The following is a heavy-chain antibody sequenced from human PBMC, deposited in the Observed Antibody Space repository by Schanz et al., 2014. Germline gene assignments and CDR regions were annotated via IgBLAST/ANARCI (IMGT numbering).Heavy chain of an antibody. CDR1: GGSISSSGYY. CDR3: ARLPGLYCSGGACYRGY. V-gene: IGHV4-39*01. CDR2: IYYSGST. D-gene: IGHD2-15*01. Sequence: QLQLQESGPGLVKPSETLSLTCTVSGGSISSSGYYWGWIRQPPGNGLEWIGSIYYSGSTYYNPSLKIGVPISVDTSKNQFARKVTLVTATDTAVYYCARLPGLYCSGGACYRGYWGQGTLVTVSS. J-gene: IGHJ4*02.